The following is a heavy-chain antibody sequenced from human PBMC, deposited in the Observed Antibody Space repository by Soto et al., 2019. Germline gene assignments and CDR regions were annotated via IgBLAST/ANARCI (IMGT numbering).Heavy chain of an antibody. CDR2: MNPGSGKT. CDR1: GYTFINYD. D-gene: IGHD3-16*01. V-gene: IGHV1-8*02. Sequence: QVQVVQSGAEVKEPGASVRVSCKASGYTFINYDISWVRQATGQGLAWMGRMNPGSGKTGYANKLQGRVTMSCDASTRPAQLEVSSLTSEDTAVYYCARMAPFGTLNSCDPWRQGTLVTFSS. CDR3: ARMAPFGTLNSCDP. J-gene: IGHJ5*02.